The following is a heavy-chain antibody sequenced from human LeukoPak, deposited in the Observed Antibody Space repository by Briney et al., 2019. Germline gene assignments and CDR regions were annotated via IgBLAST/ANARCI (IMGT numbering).Heavy chain of an antibody. Sequence: ASVKVSCKASGYTFTSYGISWVRQAPGQGLEWMGWISAYNGNTNYAQKLQGRVTMTTDTSTSTAYMELRSLRSDDTAVYYCAREPGPYSSSWHNWFDPWGQGTLVTVSS. CDR1: GYTFTSYG. J-gene: IGHJ5*02. CDR3: AREPGPYSSSWHNWFDP. V-gene: IGHV1-18*01. D-gene: IGHD6-13*01. CDR2: ISAYNGNT.